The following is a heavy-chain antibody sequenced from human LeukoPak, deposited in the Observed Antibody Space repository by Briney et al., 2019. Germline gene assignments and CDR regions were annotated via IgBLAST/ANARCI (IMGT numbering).Heavy chain of an antibody. D-gene: IGHD6-13*01. CDR1: GGTFSSYA. J-gene: IGHJ6*03. CDR2: IIPIFGTA. Sequence: SVRVSCKASGGTFSSYAISWVRQAPGQGLEWMGGIIPIFGTANYAQKFQGRVTITTDESTSTAYMELSSLRSEDTAVYYCAVSYSSSPYYYYMDVWGKGTTVTVSS. V-gene: IGHV1-69*05. CDR3: AVSYSSSPYYYYMDV.